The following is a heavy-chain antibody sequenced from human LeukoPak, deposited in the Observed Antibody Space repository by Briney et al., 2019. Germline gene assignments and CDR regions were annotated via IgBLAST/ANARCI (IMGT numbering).Heavy chain of an antibody. D-gene: IGHD3-3*01. CDR3: AKGHYESAVRGGHLDY. CDR1: GFTFSNYA. V-gene: IGHV3-30*18. Sequence: GGFLRLSCTASGFTFSNYAMHWVRRAPGKGLEWVAGISYEGDNRYYADSVKGRCTISRDNHKNTVYLEMNSLRAEDTAVYYCAKGHYESAVRGGHLDYWGQGTLVTVSS. CDR2: ISYEGDNR. J-gene: IGHJ4*02.